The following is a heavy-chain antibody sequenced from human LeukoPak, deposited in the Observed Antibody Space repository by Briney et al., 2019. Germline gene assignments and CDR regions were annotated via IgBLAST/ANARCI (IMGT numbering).Heavy chain of an antibody. CDR2: IYTSGST. Sequence: SETLSLTCTVSGGSISSYYWSWIRQPPGKGLEWIGYIYTSGSTNYNPSLKSRVTISVDTSKNQFSLKLSSVTAADTAVYYCARMTPATRFDPWGQGTLVTVSS. CDR1: GGSISSYY. CDR3: ARMTPATRFDP. J-gene: IGHJ5*02. V-gene: IGHV4-4*09.